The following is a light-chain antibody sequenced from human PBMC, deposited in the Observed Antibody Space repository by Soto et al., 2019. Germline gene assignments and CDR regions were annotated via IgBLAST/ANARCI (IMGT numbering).Light chain of an antibody. J-gene: IGKJ4*01. Sequence: IQMTQSPSSLSASVGDRVTITCRASQSVSSHLNWYQQKPGKAPKLLIYAASSLQSGVPSRFSGSGSGTDFTLTISSLQPEDFATYSCQHSHSTPLTFGGGTKVDIK. CDR3: QHSHSTPLT. V-gene: IGKV1-39*01. CDR2: AAS. CDR1: QSVSSH.